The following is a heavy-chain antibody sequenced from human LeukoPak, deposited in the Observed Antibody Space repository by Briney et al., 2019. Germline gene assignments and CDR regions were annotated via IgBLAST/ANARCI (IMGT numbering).Heavy chain of an antibody. J-gene: IGHJ5*02. D-gene: IGHD3-9*01. CDR1: GGSFSGYY. CDR2: INHSGST. V-gene: IGHV4-34*01. CDR3: ARGLRPYYDILTGYYGGFDP. Sequence: SETPSLTCAVYGGSFSGYYWSWIRQPPGKGLEWIGEINHSGSTNYNPSLKSRVTISVDTSKNQFSLKLSSVTAADTAVYYCARGLRPYYDILTGYYGGFDPWGQGTLVTVSS.